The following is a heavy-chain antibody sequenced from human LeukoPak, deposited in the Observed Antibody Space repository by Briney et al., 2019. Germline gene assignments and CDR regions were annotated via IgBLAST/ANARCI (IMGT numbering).Heavy chain of an antibody. Sequence: PGGSLRLSCAASGFTFSSYWMHWVRQAPGKGLEWVSSISSSSSYIFYADSVKGRFAISRDNAKNSLYLQMNSLRAEDTAVYYCARYSLVVGAMGYYFDYWGQGTLVTVSS. V-gene: IGHV3-21*06. J-gene: IGHJ4*02. CDR1: GFTFSSYW. CDR3: ARYSLVVGAMGYYFDY. D-gene: IGHD1-26*01. CDR2: ISSSSSYI.